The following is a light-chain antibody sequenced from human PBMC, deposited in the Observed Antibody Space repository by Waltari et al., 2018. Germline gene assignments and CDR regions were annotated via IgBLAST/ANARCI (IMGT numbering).Light chain of an antibody. CDR1: QRVSRA. Sequence: EIVLTQSPGTLSLSPGERATLSCRSSQRVSRALAWYQQKPGQVPRLLIYAASTRATGVPDRFSGSGSGTDFILTISRLDPEDFAVYYCQHYVNLPVTFGQGTKVEI. CDR2: AAS. V-gene: IGKV3-20*01. J-gene: IGKJ1*01. CDR3: QHYVNLPVT.